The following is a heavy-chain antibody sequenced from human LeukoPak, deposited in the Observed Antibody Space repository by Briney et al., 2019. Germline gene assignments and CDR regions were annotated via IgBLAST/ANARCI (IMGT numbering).Heavy chain of an antibody. V-gene: IGHV3-30*04. CDR1: GFTFSSYA. J-gene: IGHJ6*02. Sequence: GVSLRLSCAASGFTFSSYAMHWVRQAPGKGLEWVAVISYDGSNKYYADSVKGRFTISRDNSKNTLYLQMNSLRAEDTAVYYCARDLRNYYYYYGMDVWGQGTLVTVSS. CDR3: ARDLRNYYYYYGMDV. CDR2: ISYDGSNK.